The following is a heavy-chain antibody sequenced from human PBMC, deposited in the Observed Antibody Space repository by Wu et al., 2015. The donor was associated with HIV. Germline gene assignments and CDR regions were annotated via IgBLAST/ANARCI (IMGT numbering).Heavy chain of an antibody. V-gene: IGHV1-18*01. CDR3: ARRSLVRRYWYFDL. D-gene: IGHD2-8*02. CDR1: GYSFTSYG. CDR2: ISVYNGNT. Sequence: QVELVQSGAEVKKPGASVKVSCKASGYSFTSYGISWVRQAPGQGLEWMGWISVYNGNTNYAQRLQGRVTMTTDTSASTAYMELGSLRSDDTAVYYCARRSLVRRYWYFDLVGPWPPWSLSPQ. J-gene: IGHJ2*01.